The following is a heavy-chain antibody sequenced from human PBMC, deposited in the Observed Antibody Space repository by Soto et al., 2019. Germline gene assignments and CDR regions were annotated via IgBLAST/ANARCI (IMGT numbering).Heavy chain of an antibody. CDR3: ARGGWGVFDY. V-gene: IGHV4-31*03. J-gene: IGHJ4*02. D-gene: IGHD3-10*01. Sequence: QVQLQESGPGLVKPSQTLSLTCTXSLGSISSGXYXXXXXXXXXGKGLEWIGYIYYSGSTYYNPSLKSRVTISVDTSKKQFSLKLSSVTAADTAVYYCARGGWGVFDYWGQGTLVTVSS. CDR1: LGSISSGXYX. CDR2: IYYSGST.